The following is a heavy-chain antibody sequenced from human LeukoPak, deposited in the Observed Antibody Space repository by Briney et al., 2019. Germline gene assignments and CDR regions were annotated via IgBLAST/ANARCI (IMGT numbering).Heavy chain of an antibody. CDR3: VSGGALCS. J-gene: IGHJ5*02. V-gene: IGHV3-7*02. D-gene: IGHD2-21*01. Sequence: HPGGSLRLSCAASGFNFRNFWMDWVRQAPGRGLEWVGNIKPDGSAKYYVDSVKGRFTISRDNAKNSLYLQMDSLRVDDTAVYYCVSGGALCSWGRGTLVTVSS. CDR2: IKPDGSAK. CDR1: GFNFRNFW.